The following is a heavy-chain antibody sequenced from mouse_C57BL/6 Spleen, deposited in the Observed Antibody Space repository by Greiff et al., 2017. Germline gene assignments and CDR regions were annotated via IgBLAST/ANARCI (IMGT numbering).Heavy chain of an antibody. V-gene: IGHV1-82*01. D-gene: IGHD2-3*01. Sequence: QVQLQQSGPELVKPGASVKISCKASGYAFSSSWMNWVKQRPGKGLEWIGRIYPGDGDTNYNGKFKGKATLTADKSSSTAYMQLSSLTSEDSAVXFCARWLLRGAMDYWGQGTSVTVSS. CDR1: GYAFSSSW. CDR3: ARWLLRGAMDY. J-gene: IGHJ4*01. CDR2: IYPGDGDT.